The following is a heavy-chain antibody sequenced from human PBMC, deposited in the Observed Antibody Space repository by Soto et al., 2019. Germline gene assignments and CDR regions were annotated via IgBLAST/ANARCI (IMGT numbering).Heavy chain of an antibody. Sequence: QVQLVESGGGVVQPGRSLRLSCAASGFTFSSYGMHWVRQAPGKGLEWVAVMWYDGSNKYYADSVKGRFTISRDNSKNTLYLQKNSLSAEDTAVYYCARDRWEQLVDYWGQGTLVTVSS. V-gene: IGHV3-33*01. J-gene: IGHJ4*02. CDR3: ARDRWEQLVDY. CDR2: MWYDGSNK. D-gene: IGHD6-13*01. CDR1: GFTFSSYG.